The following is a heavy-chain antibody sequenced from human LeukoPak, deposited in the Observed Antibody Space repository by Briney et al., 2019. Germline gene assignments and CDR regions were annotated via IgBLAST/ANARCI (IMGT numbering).Heavy chain of an antibody. V-gene: IGHV1-18*01. D-gene: IGHD3-10*01. CDR1: GYTFTSYG. CDR3: ARDRGYYYGSGWYNWFDP. CDR2: ISAYNGNT. Sequence: GASVKVSCKASGYTFTSYGISWVRQAPGQGLEWVGWISAYNGNTNYAQKLQGRVTMTTDTSTSTAYMELRSLRSDDTAVYYCARDRGYYYGSGWYNWFDPWGQGTLVTVSS. J-gene: IGHJ5*02.